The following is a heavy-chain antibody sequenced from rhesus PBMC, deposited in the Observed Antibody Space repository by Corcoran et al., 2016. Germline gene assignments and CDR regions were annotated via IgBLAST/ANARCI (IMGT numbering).Heavy chain of an antibody. CDR3: ATGGFTTYRDN. Sequence: QVQLRESGPGLGKPAETLSLTCTVFGVPPSNYWWAWLRPPPGEGLEWLGDIDGNSYASHYNPSLKSRVIISKDASKNQFSLRMTSLTVADTAIYYCATGGFTTYRDNWGQGVLVTVSS. D-gene: IGHD2-27*01. CDR2: IDGNSYAS. CDR1: GVPPSNYW. V-gene: IGHV4-80*01. J-gene: IGHJ4*01.